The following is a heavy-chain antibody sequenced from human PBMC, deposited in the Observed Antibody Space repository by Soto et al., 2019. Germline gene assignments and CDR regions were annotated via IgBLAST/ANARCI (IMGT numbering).Heavy chain of an antibody. CDR3: ASVGSDYANSGYYLP. V-gene: IGHV4-4*02. J-gene: IGHJ5*02. CDR2: IYHSGST. CDR1: GGSVSSSNW. D-gene: IGHD3-22*01. Sequence: TETLSLTCIVSGGSVSSSNWWSWVRQPPGKGLEWIGEIYHSGSTTYNPSLKSRATISVDKSENQFSLRLKSVTAADTAVYYCASVGSDYANSGYYLPSGPGTLVSVSS.